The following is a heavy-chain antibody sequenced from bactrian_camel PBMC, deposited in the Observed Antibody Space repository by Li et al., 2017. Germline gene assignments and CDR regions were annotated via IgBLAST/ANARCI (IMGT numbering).Heavy chain of an antibody. D-gene: IGHD7*01. J-gene: IGHJ7*01. V-gene: IGHV3S60*01. CDR1: GFTFDDSD. Sequence: VQLVESGGDSVQSGGSLRLSCTASGFTFDDSDMGWYRQAPGNECELVSRLASDGSTYYSDSVKGRFAISQDSAKITMYLQMNSLEPEDTAVYYCAAGGSSRDCYAGSTCPDRYCAVNYWGKGTQVTVS. CDR2: LASDGST.